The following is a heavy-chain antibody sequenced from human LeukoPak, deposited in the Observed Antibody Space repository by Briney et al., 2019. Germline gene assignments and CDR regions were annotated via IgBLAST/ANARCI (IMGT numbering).Heavy chain of an antibody. J-gene: IGHJ4*02. CDR3: ARERPSRDDGDFDY. D-gene: IGHD1-1*01. V-gene: IGHV3-74*01. Sequence: GGSLRLSCVGSGFTFSRYGMHWVRQIPGKGLVWVSRIFRDGRSTDYADAVKGRFTISRDNAKNTLYLQMNSLRVEDTAVYYCARERPSRDDGDFDYWGKGNLVTVSS. CDR2: IFRDGRST. CDR1: GFTFSRYG.